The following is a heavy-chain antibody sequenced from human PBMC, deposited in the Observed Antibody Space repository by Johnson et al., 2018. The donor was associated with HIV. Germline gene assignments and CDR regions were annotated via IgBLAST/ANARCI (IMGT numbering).Heavy chain of an antibody. CDR1: GFTFSDYY. CDR2: INTGGST. J-gene: IGHJ3*02. Sequence: VLLVESGGGVVQPGRSLRLSCAASGFTFSDYYMSWIRQAPGKGLEWVSLINTGGSTYYADSVKGRFTISRDNSKNTLYLQMNSLRAEDTAVYYCARDPFRDACDIWGQGTMVTVSS. V-gene: IGHV3-66*01. CDR3: ARDPFRDACDI.